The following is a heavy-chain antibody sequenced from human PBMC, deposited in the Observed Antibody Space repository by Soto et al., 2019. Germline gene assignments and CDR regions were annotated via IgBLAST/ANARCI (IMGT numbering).Heavy chain of an antibody. Sequence: QVQLVQSGAEVKKPGASVKVSCKASGYTFTGYYMHWVRPAPGQGLEWMGWINPNSGGTNYAQKFQGRVTMTRDTSISTAYMELSRLRSDDTAVYYCARAIGYRYNWNGEVDYWGQGTLVTVSS. D-gene: IGHD1-20*01. CDR3: ARAIGYRYNWNGEVDY. V-gene: IGHV1-2*02. J-gene: IGHJ4*02. CDR2: INPNSGGT. CDR1: GYTFTGYY.